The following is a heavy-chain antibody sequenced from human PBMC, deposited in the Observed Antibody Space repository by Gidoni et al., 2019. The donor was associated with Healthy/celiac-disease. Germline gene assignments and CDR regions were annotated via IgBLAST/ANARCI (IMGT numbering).Heavy chain of an antibody. CDR2: ISTSGST. J-gene: IGHJ4*02. CDR3: ARVGPYYDSSGYPTYYFDY. Sequence: QVQLQESGPGLVKPSETLSLTCTVSGGPISSSYRSWIRQPAGKGLEWIGRISTSGSTNYNPSLKSRVTMSVDTSKNQFSLKLSSVTAADTAVYYCARVGPYYDSSGYPTYYFDYWGQGTLVTVSS. D-gene: IGHD3-22*01. CDR1: GGPISSSY. V-gene: IGHV4-4*07.